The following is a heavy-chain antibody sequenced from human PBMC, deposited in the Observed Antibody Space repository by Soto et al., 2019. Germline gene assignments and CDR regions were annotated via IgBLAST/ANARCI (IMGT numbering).Heavy chain of an antibody. Sequence: SETLSLTCAVYGGSFSGYYWSWIRQPPGKGLEWIGEINHSGSTNYNPSLKSRVTISVDTSKNQFSLKLSSVTAADTAVYYCARELTTYDFWRGYSRWFDPWGQGTLVTVSS. V-gene: IGHV4-34*01. CDR2: INHSGST. J-gene: IGHJ5*02. D-gene: IGHD3-3*01. CDR3: ARELTTYDFWRGYSRWFDP. CDR1: GGSFSGYY.